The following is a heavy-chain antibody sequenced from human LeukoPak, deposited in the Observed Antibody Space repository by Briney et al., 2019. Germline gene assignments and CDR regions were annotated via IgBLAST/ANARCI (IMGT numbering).Heavy chain of an antibody. Sequence: LPGGSLRLSCAASGFTVSSNYMSWVRQAPGKGLEWVSIIYSGDSTYYAESVKGRCSISRDNSKNTLYLQMNSLRVEDTAVYYCARDLSTVTTRGMDVWGQGATVTVSS. CDR2: IYSGDST. V-gene: IGHV3-53*01. J-gene: IGHJ6*02. CDR1: GFTVSSNY. CDR3: ARDLSTVTTRGMDV. D-gene: IGHD4-17*01.